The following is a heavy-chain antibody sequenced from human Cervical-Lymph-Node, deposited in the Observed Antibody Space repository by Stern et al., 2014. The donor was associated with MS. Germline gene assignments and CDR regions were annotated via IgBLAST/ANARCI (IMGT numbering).Heavy chain of an antibody. CDR2: ISSDGSEE. D-gene: IGHD3-16*01. J-gene: IGHJ6*02. V-gene: IGHV3-30*18. CDR3: AKPRGRTTSYYYIGMDV. CDR1: RFTFSSYG. Sequence: MQLVESGGGVVQPGRSLRLSCAASRFTFSSYGMHWVRQAPGKGLEWAAVISSDGSEEFYADSVQGRFTISRDDSQNTLYLQMNSLRPEHTAVYYCAKPRGRTTSYYYIGMDVWGQGTTVTVSS.